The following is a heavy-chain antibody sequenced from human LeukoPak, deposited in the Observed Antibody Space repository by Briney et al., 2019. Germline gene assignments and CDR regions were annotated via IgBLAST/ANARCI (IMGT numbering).Heavy chain of an antibody. V-gene: IGHV4-31*03. CDR3: AGITMVRGVISAAFDI. D-gene: IGHD3-10*01. CDR2: IYYSGSN. J-gene: IGHJ3*02. Sequence: SQTLSLSCTVSGGTISSGGYYWSRIPQHPGKGLEWVGYIYYSGSNYYNPPLKSRVTISVDTSKNQFSLKLSSVTAADTAVYYCAGITMVRGVISAAFDIWGQGTMVTVSS. CDR1: GGTISSGGYY.